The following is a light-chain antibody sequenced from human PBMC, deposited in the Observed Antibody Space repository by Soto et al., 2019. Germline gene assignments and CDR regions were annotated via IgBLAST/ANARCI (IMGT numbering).Light chain of an antibody. J-gene: IGKJ5*01. CDR3: HQRSNWPPEVT. Sequence: EIVLTQSPATLSLSPGERATLSCRASQSVSSYLAWYQQKPGQAPRLLIYDASNRATGIPARFSGSGSGTDFTLTISSLEPEDFAVYYCHQRSNWPPEVTVGQGSRLEIK. CDR1: QSVSSY. V-gene: IGKV3-11*01. CDR2: DAS.